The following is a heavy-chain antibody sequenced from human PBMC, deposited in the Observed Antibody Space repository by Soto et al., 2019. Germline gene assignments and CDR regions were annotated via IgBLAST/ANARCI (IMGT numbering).Heavy chain of an antibody. CDR3: ARESEDLTSNFDY. V-gene: IGHV3-21*01. CDR2: ISSTTNYI. J-gene: IGHJ4*02. Sequence: EVQLVESGGGLVSPGGSLRLPFAAPGFTFSRFSINWVRQAPGKGLEWVSSISSTTNYIYYADSMKGRFTVSRDNAKNSVYLDMNSLSAEDTAVYYCARESEDLTSNFDYWGQGTLVTVSS. CDR1: GFTFSRFS.